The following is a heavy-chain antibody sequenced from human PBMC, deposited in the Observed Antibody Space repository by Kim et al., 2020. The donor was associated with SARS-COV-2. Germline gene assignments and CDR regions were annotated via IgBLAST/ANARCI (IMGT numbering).Heavy chain of an antibody. CDR3: ARDLSGADDY. J-gene: IGHJ4*02. D-gene: IGHD3-10*01. V-gene: IGHV3-74*01. Sequence: GGSLRLSCGVSGFPFRRYWMHWVRRAPGKGLVWVARTNEDGSVTNYADSVKGRFTISRDNAGNTLYLQMKSLTVEDTAIYYCARDLSGADDYWGQGTLVTVSS. CDR2: TNEDGSVT. CDR1: GFPFRRYW.